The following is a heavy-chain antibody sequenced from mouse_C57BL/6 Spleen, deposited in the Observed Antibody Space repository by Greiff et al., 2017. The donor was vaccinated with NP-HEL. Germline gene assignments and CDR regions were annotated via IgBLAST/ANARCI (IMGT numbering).Heavy chain of an antibody. CDR2: IHPNSGST. J-gene: IGHJ3*01. V-gene: IGHV1-64*01. CDR1: GYTFTSYW. D-gene: IGHD2-3*01. CDR3: ARGDYDGYLAWFAY. Sequence: VKLQQPGAELVKPGASVKLSCKASGYTFTSYWMHWVKQRPGQGLEWIGMIHPNSGSTNYNEKFKSKATLTVDKSSSTAYMQLSSLTSEDSAVYYCARGDYDGYLAWFAYWGQGTLVTVSA.